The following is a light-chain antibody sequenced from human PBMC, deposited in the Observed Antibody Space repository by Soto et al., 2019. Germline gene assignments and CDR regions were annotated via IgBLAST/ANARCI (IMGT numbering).Light chain of an antibody. Sequence: EIVLTQSPGTLSLSPGERATLSCRASQSVSSSYLAWYQQKPGHAPRLLIYGASRMATGIPDRFSGSGSGTDLTWTIRNLGPEYFAVYYCRQYGSYPFAFGGGTKVEIK. J-gene: IGKJ4*01. CDR2: GAS. V-gene: IGKV3-20*01. CDR3: RQYGSYPFA. CDR1: QSVSSSY.